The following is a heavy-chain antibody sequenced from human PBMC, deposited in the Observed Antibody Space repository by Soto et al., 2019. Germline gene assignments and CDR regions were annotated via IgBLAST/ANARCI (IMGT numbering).Heavy chain of an antibody. CDR1: GFTFSTYN. J-gene: IGHJ6*02. CDR2: ISSSSSYI. CDR3: AKPGYCSSTSCYGMDV. D-gene: IGHD2-2*01. V-gene: IGHV3-21*01. Sequence: PGGSLRLSCAASGFTFSTYNMNWVRQAPGKGLEWVSSISSSSSYIYYADSVKGRFTISRDNAKNSLYLQMNSLRAEDTAVYYCAKPGYCSSTSCYGMDVWGQGTTVTVSS.